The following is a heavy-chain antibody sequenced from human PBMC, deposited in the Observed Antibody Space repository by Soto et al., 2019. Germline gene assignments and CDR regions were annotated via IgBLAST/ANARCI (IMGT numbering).Heavy chain of an antibody. D-gene: IGHD2-21*02. V-gene: IGHV4-59*01. CDR3: ARDLWGYCGADCYPLDV. CDR2: MYNTGST. Sequence: ASETFSLTCTVSGGSIRSYYWRWFRQPPGKGLEWIGYMYNTGSTIYNPSLKSRVTISVDTSKNQFSLKLNSVTAADTAVYYCARDLWGYCGADCYPLDVWGQGTTVTVS. CDR1: GGSIRSYY. J-gene: IGHJ6*02.